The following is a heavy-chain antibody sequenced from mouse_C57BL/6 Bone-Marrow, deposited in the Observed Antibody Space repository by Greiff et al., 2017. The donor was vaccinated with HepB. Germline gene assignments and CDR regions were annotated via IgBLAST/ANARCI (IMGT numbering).Heavy chain of an antibody. CDR3: AYPPTVVESYWYFDV. D-gene: IGHD1-1*01. CDR1: GYTFTSYD. Sequence: QVQLQQSGPELVKPGASVKLSCKASGYTFTSYDINWVKQRPGQGLEWIGWIYPRDGSTKYNEKLKGKATLTVYTSSSTAYMELHSLTSEDSAVYFCAYPPTVVESYWYFDVWAQGPRSPSPQ. V-gene: IGHV1-85*01. J-gene: IGHJ1*03. CDR2: IYPRDGST.